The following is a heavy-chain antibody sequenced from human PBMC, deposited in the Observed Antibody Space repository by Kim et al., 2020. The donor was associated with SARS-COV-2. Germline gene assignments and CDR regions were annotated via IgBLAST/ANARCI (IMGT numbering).Heavy chain of an antibody. V-gene: IGHV3-15*01. Sequence: YAAPVKGRFTISRDDSKNTLYLQMNSLKTEDTAVYYCTTDFGGFASGVGPWGQGTLVTVSS. D-gene: IGHD3-16*01. CDR3: TTDFGGFASGVGP. J-gene: IGHJ5*02.